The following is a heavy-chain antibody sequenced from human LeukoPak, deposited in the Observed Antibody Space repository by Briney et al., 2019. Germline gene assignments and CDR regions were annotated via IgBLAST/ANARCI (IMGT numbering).Heavy chain of an antibody. D-gene: IGHD5-18*01. J-gene: IGHJ4*02. V-gene: IGHV4-34*01. CDR2: INHSGST. Sequence: SETLSLTCAVYGGSFSGYYWSWIRQPPGKGLEWIGEINHSGSTNYNPSLKSRVTISVDSSKNQFSLKLSSVTAADTAVYYCASHTWIQLWLPFDYWGQGTLVTVSS. CDR3: ASHTWIQLWLPFDY. CDR1: GGSFSGYY.